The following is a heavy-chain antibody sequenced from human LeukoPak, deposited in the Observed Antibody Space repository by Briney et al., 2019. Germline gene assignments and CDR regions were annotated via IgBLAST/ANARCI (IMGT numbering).Heavy chain of an antibody. CDR1: GFTLGNYW. J-gene: IGHJ4*02. CDR2: INPDGSST. CDR3: TRMVTTLRD. V-gene: IGHV3-74*01. D-gene: IGHD4-17*01. Sequence: GGSLRLSCAVSGFTLGNYWMHWVRQAPGKGLVWVSRINPDGSSTIYADSVKGRFTISRDNAKNTLYLQMNSLRVEDTAVYYCTRMVTTLRDWGQGTLVTVSS.